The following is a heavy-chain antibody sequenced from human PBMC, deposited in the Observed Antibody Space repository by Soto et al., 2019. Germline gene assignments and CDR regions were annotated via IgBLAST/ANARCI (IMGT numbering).Heavy chain of an antibody. CDR3: ASVGGGTSGAYDCFDP. CDR2: IYYSGST. J-gene: IGHJ5*02. V-gene: IGHV4-59*01. Sequence: SETLSLTCTVSGGSISSYYWSWIRQPPGKGLEWIGYIYYSGSTNYSPSLKSRVTISVDTSKNQFSLKLSSVTAADPAGYYCASVGGGTSGAYDCFDPWGRGTRVTVSS. CDR1: GGSISSYY. D-gene: IGHD3-3*01.